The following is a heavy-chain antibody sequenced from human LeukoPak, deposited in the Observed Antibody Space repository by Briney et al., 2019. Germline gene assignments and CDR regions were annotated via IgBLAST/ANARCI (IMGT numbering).Heavy chain of an antibody. Sequence: GGSLRLSCAASGFTFSSYAMHWVRQAPGKGLEWVAVISYDGSNKYYADSVKGRFTVSRDNSKNTLYLQMNSLRAEDTAVYYCAKDFGELGAFDIWGQGTMVTVSS. D-gene: IGHD3-10*01. CDR2: ISYDGSNK. CDR1: GFTFSSYA. J-gene: IGHJ3*02. CDR3: AKDFGELGAFDI. V-gene: IGHV3-30-3*01.